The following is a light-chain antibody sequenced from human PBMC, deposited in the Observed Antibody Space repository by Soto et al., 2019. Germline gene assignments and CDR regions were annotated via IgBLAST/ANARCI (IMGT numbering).Light chain of an antibody. V-gene: IGKV3-20*01. J-gene: IGKJ4*01. CDR2: GAS. CDR1: QSVSSSY. Sequence: EIVLTQSPGTLSLSPGERATLSCRASQSVSSSYLAWYQQKPGQAPRLLIYGASSRATGIPDRFSGSGSGTDFTLTISRLEPEDFALYYCHQYGSSLLTFGGGTKVEIK. CDR3: HQYGSSLLT.